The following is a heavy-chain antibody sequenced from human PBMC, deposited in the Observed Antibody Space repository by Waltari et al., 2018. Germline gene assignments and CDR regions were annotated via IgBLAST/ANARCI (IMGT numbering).Heavy chain of an antibody. Sequence: EVQLVESGGGLVQPGGSLRLSCAASGCSSSHYWMSWVRQAPGKGLGWVADIKGDGSRKYYLDSVRGRVSIARDNTKNSVDLQMNSLRAEDTAVYYCARDDSSSGSYDAFDIWGQGTMVAVSS. V-gene: IGHV3-7*01. CDR1: GCSSSHYW. J-gene: IGHJ3*02. CDR2: IKGDGSRK. CDR3: ARDDSSSGSYDAFDI. D-gene: IGHD3-22*01.